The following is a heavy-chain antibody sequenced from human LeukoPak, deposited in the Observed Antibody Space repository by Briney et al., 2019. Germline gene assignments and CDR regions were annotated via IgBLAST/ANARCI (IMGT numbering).Heavy chain of an antibody. V-gene: IGHV3-15*01. D-gene: IGHD1/OR15-1a*01. CDR3: TTVGIWNMIQGEDR. J-gene: IGHJ5*02. Sequence: SWVFHAPGNGLEWVGRMKSKTDGGTTDYAAPVKGRFSILRDDSKNTLYLQMDNLKTEDTAVYYCTTVGIWNMIQGEDRWGQGTLVAVSS. CDR2: MKSKTDGGTT.